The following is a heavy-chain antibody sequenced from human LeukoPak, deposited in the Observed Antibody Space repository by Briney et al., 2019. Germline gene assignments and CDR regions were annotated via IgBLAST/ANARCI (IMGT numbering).Heavy chain of an antibody. CDR2: LSYDGDNK. Sequence: PGKSLRLSCAASGFSFNTHAMDWVRQTPGKGLEWVAGLSYDGDNKYYADSVRGLFTVSRDNSKKTVSLHMNSLTPEDTAVYFCARGSHGSVGRYFEPWGQGTLVIVSS. V-gene: IGHV3-30-3*01. CDR3: ARGSHGSVGRYFEP. D-gene: IGHD3-10*01. CDR1: GFSFNTHA. J-gene: IGHJ4*02.